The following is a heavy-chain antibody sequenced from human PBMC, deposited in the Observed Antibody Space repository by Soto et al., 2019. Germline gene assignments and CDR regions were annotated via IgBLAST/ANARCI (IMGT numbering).Heavy chain of an antibody. J-gene: IGHJ4*02. CDR3: GRCTSTSCHLGSDY. CDR1: GFTFSSYA. Sequence: QVLLVDSGGGVVQPGRSLRLSCAASGFTFSSYAMNWVRQAPGKGLEWVALISHDGINKYYADSVRGRFTISRDSSTNTLYLQMNSLRAADTAVYYCGRCTSTSCHLGSDYWGQGTLVPVSS. D-gene: IGHD2-2*01. V-gene: IGHV3-30-3*01. CDR2: ISHDGINK.